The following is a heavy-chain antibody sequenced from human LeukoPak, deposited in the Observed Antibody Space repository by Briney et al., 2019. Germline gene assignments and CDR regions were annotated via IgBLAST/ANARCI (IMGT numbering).Heavy chain of an antibody. V-gene: IGHV1-2*06. CDR1: GYSLTGYH. CDR2: INPNSGDT. D-gene: IGHD2-2*01. CDR3: ARDYCSSTSCLFDY. Sequence: ASVKVSCKASGYSLTGYHMHWVRQAPGQGLEWMGRINPNSGDTNYAQKFQGRVTMTRDTSISTAYMELSRLRSDDTAVYYCARDYCSSTSCLFDYWGQGTLVTVSS. J-gene: IGHJ4*02.